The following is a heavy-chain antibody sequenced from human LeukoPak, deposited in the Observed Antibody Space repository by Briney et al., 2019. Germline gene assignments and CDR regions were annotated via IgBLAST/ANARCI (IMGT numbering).Heavy chain of an antibody. CDR3: ARGAGGPKYYYDSSGGL. J-gene: IGHJ3*01. CDR1: GGTFSSYA. CDR2: IIPIFGTA. D-gene: IGHD3-22*01. V-gene: IGHV1-69*13. Sequence: ASVKVSCKASGGTFSSYAISWVRRAPGQGLEWMGGIIPIFGTANYAQKFQGRVTITADESTSTAYMELSSLRSEDTAVYYCARGAGGPKYYYDSSGGLWGQGTMVTVSS.